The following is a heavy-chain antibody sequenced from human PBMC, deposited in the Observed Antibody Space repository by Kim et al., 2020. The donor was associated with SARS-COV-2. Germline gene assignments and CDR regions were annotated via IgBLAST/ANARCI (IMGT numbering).Heavy chain of an antibody. CDR3: ARVSSSWYGERSATLDY. J-gene: IGHJ4*02. V-gene: IGHV1-18*04. CDR1: GYTFTSYG. Sequence: ASVKVSCKASGYTFTSYGISWVRQAPGQGLEWMGWISAYNGNTNYAQKLQGRVTMTTDTSTSTAYMELRSLRSDDTAVYYCARVSSSWYGERSATLDYCGQRTLGTVSS. CDR2: ISAYNGNT. D-gene: IGHD6-13*01.